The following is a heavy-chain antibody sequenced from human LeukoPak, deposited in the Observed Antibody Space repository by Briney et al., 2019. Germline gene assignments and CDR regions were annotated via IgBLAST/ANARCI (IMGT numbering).Heavy chain of an antibody. Sequence: SVKVSCKASGGTFSSYAISWVRQAPGQGLEWMGRIIPILGIANYAQKFQGRVTITADESTSTAYMELSSLRSEDTAVYYCARRSSSSPYYYYYMDVWGKGTTVTVSS. J-gene: IGHJ6*03. V-gene: IGHV1-69*04. CDR3: ARRSSSSPYYYYYMDV. CDR1: GGTFSSYA. CDR2: IIPILGIA. D-gene: IGHD6-6*01.